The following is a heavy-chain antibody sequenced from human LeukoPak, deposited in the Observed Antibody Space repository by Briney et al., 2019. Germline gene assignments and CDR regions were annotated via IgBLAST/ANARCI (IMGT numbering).Heavy chain of an antibody. D-gene: IGHD3-3*01. CDR3: AKDISGIFGVVITHAFDI. CDR2: IRSTANGYAT. CDR1: GFTFSGSA. J-gene: IGHJ3*02. Sequence: GGSLRLSCAASGFTFSGSALHWVRQASGKGLEWVGRIRSTANGYATAYAASVKGRFTISRDDSKNTAYLQMDSLKTEDTAVYYCAKDISGIFGVVITHAFDIWGQGTMVTVSS. V-gene: IGHV3-73*01.